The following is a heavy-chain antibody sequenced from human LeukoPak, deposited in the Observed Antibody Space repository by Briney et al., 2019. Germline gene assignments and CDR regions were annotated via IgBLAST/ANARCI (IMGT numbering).Heavy chain of an antibody. CDR2: ISGSGGST. J-gene: IGHJ2*01. CDR3: ARPLTPDIVVVPAAIGWYFDL. D-gene: IGHD2-2*02. CDR1: GFTVSSNY. Sequence: GGSLRLSCAASGFTVSSNYMSWVRQAPGKGLEWVSAISGSGGSTYYADSVKGRFTISRDNSKNTLYLQMNSLRAEDTAVYYCARPLTPDIVVVPAAIGWYFDLWGRGTLVTVSS. V-gene: IGHV3-23*01.